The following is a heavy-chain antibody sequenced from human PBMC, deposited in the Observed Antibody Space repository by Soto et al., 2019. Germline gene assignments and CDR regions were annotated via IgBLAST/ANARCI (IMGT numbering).Heavy chain of an antibody. CDR3: TRQRAGAARDYYYGMDV. D-gene: IGHD6-13*01. Sequence: GGSLRLSCAASGFTFSGSAMHWVRQASGKGLEWVGRIRSKANSYATAYAASVKGRFTISRDDSKNTAYLQMNSLKTEDTAVYYCTRQRAGAARDYYYGMDVWGQGTTVTVSS. J-gene: IGHJ6*02. CDR2: IRSKANSYAT. V-gene: IGHV3-73*01. CDR1: GFTFSGSA.